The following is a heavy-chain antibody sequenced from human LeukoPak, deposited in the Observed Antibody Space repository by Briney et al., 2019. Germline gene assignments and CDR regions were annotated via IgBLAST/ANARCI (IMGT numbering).Heavy chain of an antibody. J-gene: IGHJ4*01. CDR3: ARGRGIQLKYYFDH. CDR1: GFTFDFYD. Sequence: GGSLSLSCSASGFTFDFYDLNWVRQAPGKGLEWISYISSRASTIFYADSVKGRFYITRDNAKNSLYLQMNSLRAEDTAVYYCARGRGIQLKYYFDHWGHGTLVTVSS. CDR2: ISSRASTI. V-gene: IGHV3-48*03. D-gene: IGHD5-18*01.